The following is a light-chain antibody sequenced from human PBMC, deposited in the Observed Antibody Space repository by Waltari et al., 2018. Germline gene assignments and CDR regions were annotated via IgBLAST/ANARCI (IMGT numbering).Light chain of an antibody. Sequence: GQSITISCTGTSSDVGGYNYVSWYQQHPGKAPKLMIYEVSNRPSGVSNRFSGSKSGNTASLTISGLQAEDEADYYCSSYTSSSTPIYVFGTGTKVTVL. V-gene: IGLV2-14*01. CDR3: SSYTSSSTPIYV. J-gene: IGLJ1*01. CDR2: EVS. CDR1: SSDVGGYNY.